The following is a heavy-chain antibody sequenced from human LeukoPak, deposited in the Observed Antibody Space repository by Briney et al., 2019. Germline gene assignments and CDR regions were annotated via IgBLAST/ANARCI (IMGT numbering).Heavy chain of an antibody. J-gene: IGHJ3*02. CDR1: GGTFSSYA. CDR3: ARAIVMAGYCTTTRCYKPFDI. D-gene: IGHD2-2*02. CDR2: IIPIFGTA. V-gene: IGHV1-69*05. Sequence: SVKVSCKASGGTFSSYAISWVRQAPGQGLEWMGGIIPIFGTANYAQKFQGRVTFTRDTSISTAYMELSSLRSEDTAVYFCARAIVMAGYCTTTRCYKPFDIWGQGTMVTVSS.